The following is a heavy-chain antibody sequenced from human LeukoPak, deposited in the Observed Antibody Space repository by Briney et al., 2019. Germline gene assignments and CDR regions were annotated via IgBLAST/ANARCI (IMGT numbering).Heavy chain of an antibody. Sequence: GGSLRLSCAASGFTFSDYYMSWIRQAPGKGLEWVAYISSSGDIIYFADSVKGRFTTSRDNANNSLYLQMNSLRAEDTAVYYCARGQLYSSSWYISAFGIWGQGTMVTVSS. V-gene: IGHV3-11*01. CDR2: ISSSGDII. J-gene: IGHJ3*02. D-gene: IGHD6-13*01. CDR1: GFTFSDYY. CDR3: ARGQLYSSSWYISAFGI.